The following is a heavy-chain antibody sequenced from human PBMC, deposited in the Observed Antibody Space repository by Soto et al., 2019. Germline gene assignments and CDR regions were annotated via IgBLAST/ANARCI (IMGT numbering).Heavy chain of an antibody. V-gene: IGHV1-18*04. CDR2: INIFYGKT. D-gene: IGHD1-26*01. Sequence: ASVKVSCPTSGYTFSSYDINWLRQAPGQGLEWMGWINIFYGKTTYAQEFQGRVTMTTDTSTTTAYMELRSLRSDDTAVYYCAREDLYSGSYYFEYWG. CDR3: AREDLYSGSYYFEY. J-gene: IGHJ4*01. CDR1: GYTFSSYD.